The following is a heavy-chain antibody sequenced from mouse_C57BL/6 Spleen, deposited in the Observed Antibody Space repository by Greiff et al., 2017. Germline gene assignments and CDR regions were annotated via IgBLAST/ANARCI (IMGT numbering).Heavy chain of an antibody. CDR2: IDPSDSYT. Sequence: QVQLKQPGAELVMPGASVKLSCKASGYTFTSYWMHWVKQRPGQGLEWIGEIDPSDSYTNYNQKFKGKSTLTVDKSSSTAYMQLSSLTSEDSAVYYCARRESNYYGSSYWYFDVWGTGTTVTVSS. D-gene: IGHD1-1*01. CDR3: ARRESNYYGSSYWYFDV. CDR1: GYTFTSYW. J-gene: IGHJ1*03. V-gene: IGHV1-69*01.